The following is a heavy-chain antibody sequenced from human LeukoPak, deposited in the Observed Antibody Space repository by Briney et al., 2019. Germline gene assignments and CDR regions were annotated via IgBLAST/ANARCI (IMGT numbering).Heavy chain of an antibody. Sequence: PSETLSLTCTVSGGSISSHYWSWIRQPPGKGLEWIGYIYYSGSTNYNPSLKSRVTISVDTSKNQFSLKLSSVTAADTAAYYCASQGYSYGYAWFDPWGQGTLVTVSS. CDR3: ASQGYSYGYAWFDP. D-gene: IGHD5-18*01. J-gene: IGHJ5*02. CDR1: GGSISSHY. CDR2: IYYSGST. V-gene: IGHV4-59*11.